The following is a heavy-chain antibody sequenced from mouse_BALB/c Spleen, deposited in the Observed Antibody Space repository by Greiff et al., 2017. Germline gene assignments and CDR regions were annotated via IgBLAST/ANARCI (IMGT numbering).Heavy chain of an antibody. J-gene: IGHJ2*01. CDR1: GYTFTSYY. V-gene: IGHV1S56*01. Sequence: QVHVKQSGPELVKPGASVRISCKASGYTFTSYYIHWVKQRPGQGLEWIGWIYPGNVNTKYNEKFKGKATLTADKSSSTAYMQLSSLTSEDSAVYFCARGRNGNYYFDYWGQGTTLTVSS. CDR2: IYPGNVNT. D-gene: IGHD2-1*01. CDR3: ARGRNGNYYFDY.